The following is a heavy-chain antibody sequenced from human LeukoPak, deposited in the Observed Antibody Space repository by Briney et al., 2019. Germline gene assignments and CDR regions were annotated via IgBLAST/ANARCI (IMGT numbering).Heavy chain of an antibody. CDR3: AVARGPAYSYYGLDV. V-gene: IGHV4-39*01. Sequence: SETLSLTCTVSGGSINSPNFYWGWIRQPPGKGLEWVASIYYTGSTYYNLSLKSRVTISVDTSKNQLSLKLTSVTAADAAVYYCAVARGPAYSYYGLDVWGQGTAVTVSS. CDR2: IYYTGST. J-gene: IGHJ6*02. D-gene: IGHD2-21*01. CDR1: GGSINSPNFY.